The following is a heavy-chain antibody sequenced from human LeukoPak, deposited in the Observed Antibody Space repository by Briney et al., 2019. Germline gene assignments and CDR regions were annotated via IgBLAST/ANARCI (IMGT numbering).Heavy chain of an antibody. D-gene: IGHD6-13*01. V-gene: IGHV1-8*01. J-gene: IGHJ4*02. CDR2: MNPINGNT. CDR3: ARVRGIAAAGTLGHFDY. CDR1: GFTFTNYG. Sequence: ASVKVSCKATGFTFTNYGINWVRQATGQGLEWMGWMNPINGNTGYAQKFQGRVTMTRDTSTSTVYMELSSLRSEDTAVYYCARVRGIAAAGTLGHFDYWGQGTLVTVSS.